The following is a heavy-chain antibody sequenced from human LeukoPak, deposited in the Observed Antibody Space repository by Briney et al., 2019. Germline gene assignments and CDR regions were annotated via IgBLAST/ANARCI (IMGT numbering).Heavy chain of an antibody. CDR1: GGTFSNYA. V-gene: IGHV1-69*05. J-gene: IGHJ4*02. CDR3: ASRYFGSGSFFYFDF. CDR2: IIPIFGTA. D-gene: IGHD3-10*01. Sequence: ASVKVSCKASGGTFSNYAISRVRQAPGQGLEWMGGIIPIFGTANFAQKFQGRVTITTDESTSTAYMELSSLRSEDTAVYYCASRYFGSGSFFYFDFWGQGTLVTVSS.